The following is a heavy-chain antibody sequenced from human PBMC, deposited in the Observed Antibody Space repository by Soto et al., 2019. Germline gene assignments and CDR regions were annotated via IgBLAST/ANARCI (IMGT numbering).Heavy chain of an antibody. CDR1: GYTFTSYD. CDR2: MNPNSGNT. Sequence: ASVKVSCKASGYTFTSYDINWVRQATGQGLEWMGWMNPNSGNTGYAQKFQGRVTMTRNTSISTAYMELSSLRSEDTAVYYCATIFGVVTSFDYWGQGTLVTVSS. CDR3: ATIFGVVTSFDY. J-gene: IGHJ4*02. V-gene: IGHV1-8*01. D-gene: IGHD3-3*01.